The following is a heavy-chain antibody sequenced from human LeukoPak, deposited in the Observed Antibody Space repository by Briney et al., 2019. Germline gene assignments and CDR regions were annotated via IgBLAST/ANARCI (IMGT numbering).Heavy chain of an antibody. CDR1: GLIFDDYT. Sequence: QSGGSLRLSCAASGLIFDDYTMHWVRQAPGKGLEWVSLISRNGAVTKYADSVQGRFTISRDNAKNSLYLQMNSLRAEDTALYYCARDSITIFGRENYYMDVRGKGTTVTVSS. V-gene: IGHV3-43*01. D-gene: IGHD3-3*01. CDR3: ARDSITIFGRENYYMDV. CDR2: ISRNGAVT. J-gene: IGHJ6*03.